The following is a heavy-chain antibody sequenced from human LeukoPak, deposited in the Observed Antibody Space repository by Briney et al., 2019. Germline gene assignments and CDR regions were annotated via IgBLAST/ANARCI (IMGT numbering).Heavy chain of an antibody. V-gene: IGHV4-59*08. J-gene: IGHJ5*02. CDR2: IYYGST. Sequence: PSETLSLTCNVSGGSISTYYWSWIRQPPGKGLEWIGFIYYGSTNYNPSLKSRVTISVDTSKNQFSLKLSSVTAADTAVYYCARQESGTWFDPWGQGILVTVSS. D-gene: IGHD1-14*01. CDR1: GGSISTYY. CDR3: ARQESGTWFDP.